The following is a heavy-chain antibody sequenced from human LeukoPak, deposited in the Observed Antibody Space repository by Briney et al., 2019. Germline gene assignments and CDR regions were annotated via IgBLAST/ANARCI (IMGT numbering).Heavy chain of an antibody. CDR3: ASGSLGDGYGVGDYYQYMDV. CDR1: GGTFNSYA. Sequence: SVKVSCKASGGTFNSYAISWVRQASGPGLEWMGGIMPLFGTANYAQEFQGRVTFTTDESASTAYMEVSSLRSEDTAVYYCASGSLGDGYGVGDYYQYMDVWGKGTTVTVSS. D-gene: IGHD5-24*01. J-gene: IGHJ6*03. CDR2: IMPLFGTA. V-gene: IGHV1-69*05.